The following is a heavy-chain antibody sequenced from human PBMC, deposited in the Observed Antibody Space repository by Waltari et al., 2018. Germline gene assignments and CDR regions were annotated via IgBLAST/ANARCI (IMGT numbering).Heavy chain of an antibody. V-gene: IGHV4-59*01. CDR1: GGSISSYY. CDR2: IYYSGST. CDR3: ARGRSVAGYPGWFDP. J-gene: IGHJ5*02. Sequence: QVQLQESGPGLVKPSETLSLTCTVSGGSISSYYWSWIRQPPGKGLEWIGYIYYSGSTNSTPSLKSRVTIAVDTSKNQFSLKLSSVTAADTAVYYCARGRSVAGYPGWFDPWGQGTLVTVSS. D-gene: IGHD6-19*01.